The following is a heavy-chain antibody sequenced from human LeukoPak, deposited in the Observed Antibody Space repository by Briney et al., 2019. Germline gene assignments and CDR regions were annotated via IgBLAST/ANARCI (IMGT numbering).Heavy chain of an antibody. CDR1: GGSISSSSYY. CDR3: ARQAGETVDY. D-gene: IGHD3-16*01. Sequence: PSETLSLTCTVSGGSISSSSYYWGWIRQPPGKGLEWIGSIYYSGSTYYNTSLKSRVTISVDTSKNQFSLKLSSVTAADTAVYYCARQAGETVDYWGQGTLVTVSS. J-gene: IGHJ4*02. CDR2: IYYSGST. V-gene: IGHV4-39*01.